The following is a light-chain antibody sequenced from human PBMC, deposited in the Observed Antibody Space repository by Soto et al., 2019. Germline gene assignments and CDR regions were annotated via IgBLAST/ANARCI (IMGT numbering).Light chain of an antibody. CDR3: MQGTHWPPT. J-gene: IGKJ1*01. Sequence: DVVMTQSPLSLPVTLGQPASISCRSSQSLVYTDGNTYLSWFQQRPGQSPRRLIYKVSNRDSGVPDRFSGSGSGTDVTLKISRVEADDVGIYYCMQGTHWPPTFGQGTKVEIK. CDR1: QSLVYTDGNTY. V-gene: IGKV2-30*01. CDR2: KVS.